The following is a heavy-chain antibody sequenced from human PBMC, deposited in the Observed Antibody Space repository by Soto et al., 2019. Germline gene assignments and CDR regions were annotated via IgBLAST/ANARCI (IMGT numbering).Heavy chain of an antibody. D-gene: IGHD3-3*01. CDR3: ARHRTYYDFWSGYGDAFDI. J-gene: IGHJ3*02. CDR2: IYYSGST. CDR1: GGSISSYY. V-gene: IGHV4-59*08. Sequence: SETLSLTCTVSGGSISSYYWSWIRQPPGNGLEWIGYIYYSGSTNYNPSLKSRVTISVDTSKNQFSLKLSSVTAADTAVYYCARHRTYYDFWSGYGDAFDIWGQGTMVTVS.